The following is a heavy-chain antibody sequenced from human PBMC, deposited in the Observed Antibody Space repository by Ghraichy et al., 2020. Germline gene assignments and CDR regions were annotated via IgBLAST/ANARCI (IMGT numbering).Heavy chain of an antibody. J-gene: IGHJ4*02. D-gene: IGHD1-1*01. V-gene: IGHV3-30*02. CDR2: IRYDGSNK. CDR1: GFTFSSYG. CDR3: PMQLTPDYGDY. Sequence: GESLNISCAASGFTFSSYGMHWVRQAPGKGLEWVAFIRYDGSNKYYADSVKGRFTISRDNPKNTLYLQMNSLRPDDTAVYYCPMQLTPDYGDYWGQGTLVTVSS.